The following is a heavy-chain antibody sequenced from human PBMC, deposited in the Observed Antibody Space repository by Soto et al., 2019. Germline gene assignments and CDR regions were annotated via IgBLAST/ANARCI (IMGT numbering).Heavy chain of an antibody. CDR2: IYYSGST. CDR3: ARSGGYSYGYYYYYYMDV. CDR1: GGSISSYY. J-gene: IGHJ6*03. V-gene: IGHV4-59*08. D-gene: IGHD5-18*01. Sequence: PSETLSLTCTVSGGSISSYYWSWIRQPPGKRLEWIGYIYYSGSTNYNPSLKSRVTISVDTSKNQFSLKLSSVTAADTAVYYCARSGGYSYGYYYYYYMDVWGKGTTVTVSS.